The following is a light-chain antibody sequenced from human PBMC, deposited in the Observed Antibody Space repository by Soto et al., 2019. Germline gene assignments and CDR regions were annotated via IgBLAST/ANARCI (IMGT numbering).Light chain of an antibody. V-gene: IGKV1-5*03. CDR1: QSIRIY. J-gene: IGKJ1*01. CDR3: QQYNSYPWT. CDR2: LGS. Sequence: DIQMTQSPSSLSASVGDRVTITCRASQSIRIYLHWYLQKPGQSPQILIYLGSNRASGVPGRFSGSGSGTEFSLTINSLQPDDFATYYCQQYNSYPWTFGQGTQVDIK.